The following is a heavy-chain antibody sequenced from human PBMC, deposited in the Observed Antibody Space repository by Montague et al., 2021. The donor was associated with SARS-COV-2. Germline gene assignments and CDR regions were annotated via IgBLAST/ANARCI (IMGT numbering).Heavy chain of an antibody. D-gene: IGHD3-10*01. CDR2: ISASAMRT. Sequence: SLRLSCAASGFTFSTYGMTWVRQAPGKGLGWVSSISASAMRTHYPDSVKGRFTISRDNSKNTLYLQMSGLRAEDTAVYFCLNYHGSGSYGDFWGQGTLVTVSP. J-gene: IGHJ4*02. V-gene: IGHV3-23*01. CDR3: LNYHGSGSYGDF. CDR1: GFTFSTYG.